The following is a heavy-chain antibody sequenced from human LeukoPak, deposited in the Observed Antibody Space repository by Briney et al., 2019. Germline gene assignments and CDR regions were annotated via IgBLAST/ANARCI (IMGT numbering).Heavy chain of an antibody. D-gene: IGHD5-18*01. J-gene: IGHJ6*03. Sequence: SETLSLTCTVSGGSISSYYWSWIRQPPGKGLAWIGYIYYSGSTNYNPSLKSRVTISVDTSKNQFSLKLSSVTAADTAVYYCARQMDTAMVTGHYYYYMDVWGKGTTVTVSS. V-gene: IGHV4-59*08. CDR1: GGSISSYY. CDR3: ARQMDTAMVTGHYYYYMDV. CDR2: IYYSGST.